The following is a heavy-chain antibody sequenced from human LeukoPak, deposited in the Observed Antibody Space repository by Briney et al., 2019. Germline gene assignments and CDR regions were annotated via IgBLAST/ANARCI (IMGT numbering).Heavy chain of an antibody. CDR2: SSGSGGST. D-gene: IGHD6-13*01. J-gene: IGHJ2*01. CDR1: GLTFSSYA. V-gene: IGHV3-23*01. CDR3: AKTAPIIAAAGWGWYFDL. Sequence: GGSLRLSCAAPGLTFSSYAMRWVRQAPGEGLECVSPSSGSGGSTYYADSVKGRFTISRDNSKNTLYLQMNSLRAEDTAVYYCAKTAPIIAAAGWGWYFDLWGRGTLVTVSS.